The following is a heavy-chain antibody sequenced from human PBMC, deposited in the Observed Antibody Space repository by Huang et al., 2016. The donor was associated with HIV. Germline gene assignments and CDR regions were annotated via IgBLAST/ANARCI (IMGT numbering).Heavy chain of an antibody. J-gene: IGHJ6*02. D-gene: IGHD3-10*01. CDR3: ATDTRAYYYGSGTNGMDV. CDR2: ISADSGNP. V-gene: IGHV1-18*04. CDR1: GYTFNNYG. Sequence: QVHLVQSRGELKKPGASVRVSCKTSGYTFNNYGIGWVRQAPGQGLEWMGWISADSGNPNYEQKFQGRLTLTTDTSTRTVYMDLRSLRSDDTAVYYCATDTRAYYYGSGTNGMDVWGQGTTVIVSS.